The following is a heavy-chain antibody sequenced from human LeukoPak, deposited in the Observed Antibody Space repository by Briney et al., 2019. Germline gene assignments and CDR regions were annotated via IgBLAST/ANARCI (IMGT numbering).Heavy chain of an antibody. D-gene: IGHD5-24*01. V-gene: IGHV4-59*01. Sequence: SETLSLTCAVYGGSFSGYYWTWIRQSPGKGLEYIGYTSYTGSTNYNPSLKSRVTISVDTSKNQFSLKVTFVTAADTAIYYCARARDGYSPLDYWGQGTLVTVSS. CDR2: TSYTGST. CDR1: GGSFSGYY. CDR3: ARARDGYSPLDY. J-gene: IGHJ4*02.